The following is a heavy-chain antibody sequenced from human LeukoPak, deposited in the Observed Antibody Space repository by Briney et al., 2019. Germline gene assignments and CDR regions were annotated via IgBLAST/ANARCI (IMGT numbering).Heavy chain of an antibody. J-gene: IGHJ5*02. CDR3: ASSGWYQANWFDP. D-gene: IGHD6-19*01. CDR1: GFTFDDYA. CDR2: ISWNSGSI. Sequence: GGSLRLSCAASGFTFDDYAMHWVRQAPGKGLEWVSGISWNSGSIGYADSVKGRFTISRDNAKNSLYLQMNSLRAEDTALYYCASSGWYQANWFDPWGQGTLVTVSS. V-gene: IGHV3-9*01.